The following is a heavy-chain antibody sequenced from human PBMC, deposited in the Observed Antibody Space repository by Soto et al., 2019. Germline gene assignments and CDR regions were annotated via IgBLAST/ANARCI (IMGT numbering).Heavy chain of an antibody. J-gene: IGHJ6*03. CDR2: IYYSGST. D-gene: IGHD4-17*01. CDR3: ATEGDYDLNYYYYYMDV. V-gene: IGHV4-39*01. CDR1: GGSISSSSYY. Sequence: KLSETLSLTCTVSGGSISSSSYYWGWIRQPPGKGLEWIGSIYYSGSTYYNPSLKSRVTISVDTSKNQFSLKLSSVTAADTAVYYCATEGDYDLNYYYYYMDVWGKGTTVTVSS.